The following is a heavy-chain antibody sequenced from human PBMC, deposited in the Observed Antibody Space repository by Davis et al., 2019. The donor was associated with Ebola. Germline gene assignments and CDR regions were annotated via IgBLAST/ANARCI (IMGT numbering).Heavy chain of an antibody. CDR1: GYTFTDHY. Sequence: AASVKVSCKASGYTFTDHYMHWVRQAPGQGLEWMGWIYPSSGGTKYAQKFQDWVTMTRDTSISTAYVELSGLTSDDTALYSCARAVSPTSDYYMDVWGKGTAVTVSS. J-gene: IGHJ6*03. V-gene: IGHV1-2*04. CDR3: ARAVSPTSDYYMDV. D-gene: IGHD5/OR15-5a*01. CDR2: IYPSSGGT.